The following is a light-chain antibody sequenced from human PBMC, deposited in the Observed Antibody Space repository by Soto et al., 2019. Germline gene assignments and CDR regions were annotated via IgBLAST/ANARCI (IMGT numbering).Light chain of an antibody. J-gene: IGKJ4*01. CDR3: QQYHTYST. CDR1: QSISSY. Sequence: DIQMTQSPSSLSASVGDRVTITCRASQSISSYLNWYQQKPGKAPKALIYKASTLESGVPSRFSGSGSGTQFTLTISGLQPDDFATYYCQQYHTYSTFGGGTKVDIK. CDR2: KAS. V-gene: IGKV1-5*03.